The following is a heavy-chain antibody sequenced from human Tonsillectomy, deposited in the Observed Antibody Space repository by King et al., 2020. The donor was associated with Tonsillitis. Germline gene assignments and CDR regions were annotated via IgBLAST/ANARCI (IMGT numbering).Heavy chain of an antibody. CDR3: AKVSQQQRKFDY. J-gene: IGHJ4*02. D-gene: IGHD6-13*01. CDR1: GFTFSDYA. CDR2: IIGSGGAT. Sequence: VQLVESGGGLVQPGGSLRLSCAASGFTFSDYAMSWVRQAPGKGLEWVATIIGSGGATYYTDSVKGRFTISRDNSKNTPNLQLNRLRAEDTAVYYCAKVSQQQRKFDYWGQGTLVTVSS. V-gene: IGHV3-23*04.